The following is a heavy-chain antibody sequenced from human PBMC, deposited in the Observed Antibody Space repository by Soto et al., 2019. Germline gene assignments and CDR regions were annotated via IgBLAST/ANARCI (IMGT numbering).Heavy chain of an antibody. CDR3: AKDRDSSGYYDPNI. V-gene: IGHV3-23*01. Sequence: LRLSCAASGFTFSSYAMSWVRQAPGKGLEWVSAISGSGGSTYYADSVKGRFTISRDNSKNTLYLQMISLRAEDTAVYYCAKDRDSSGYYDPNIWGQGTMVTVSS. CDR2: ISGSGGST. CDR1: GFTFSSYA. D-gene: IGHD3-22*01. J-gene: IGHJ3*02.